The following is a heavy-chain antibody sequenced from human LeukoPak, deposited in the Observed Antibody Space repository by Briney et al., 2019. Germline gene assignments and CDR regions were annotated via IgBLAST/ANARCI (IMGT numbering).Heavy chain of an antibody. D-gene: IGHD3-3*01. CDR2: IDHSGSS. J-gene: IGHJ4*02. Sequence: SETLSPTCAVYGGSFSNYYWTWIRQPPGKGLEWIGEIDHSGSSHYNPSLKSRVTISVDTSKNQLSLKLSSVTAADTAVYYCARGLEDRISIFGVVKFYYFDFWGQGTLVTVSS. CDR3: ARGLEDRISIFGVVKFYYFDF. CDR1: GGSFSNYY. V-gene: IGHV4-34*01.